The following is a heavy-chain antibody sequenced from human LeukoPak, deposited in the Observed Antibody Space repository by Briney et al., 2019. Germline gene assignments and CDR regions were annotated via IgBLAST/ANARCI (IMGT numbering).Heavy chain of an antibody. Sequence: GGSLRLSCAAPGFTFSSYAMSWVRQAPGKGLEWVSAISGSGGSTYYADSVKGRFTISRDNSKNTLYLQMNSLRAEDTAVYYCAKIATTMIVVVNNFDYWGQGTLVTVPS. CDR1: GFTFSSYA. CDR3: AKIATTMIVVVNNFDY. D-gene: IGHD3-22*01. J-gene: IGHJ4*02. V-gene: IGHV3-23*01. CDR2: ISGSGGST.